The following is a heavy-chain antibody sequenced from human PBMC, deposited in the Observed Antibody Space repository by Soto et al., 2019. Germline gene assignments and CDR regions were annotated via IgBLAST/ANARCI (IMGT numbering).Heavy chain of an antibody. J-gene: IGHJ4*02. CDR2: ISGGIGST. Sequence: EVQLFESGGGLVQPGGSLRLSCVASGFSFGTYAMTWVRQVPGKGLEWVSTISGGIGSTFYEDSVKGRFTIARDISKKMLLLQMNGLRGEDTGTYYCAKGAAGSFDYWGGGTLVTVSS. CDR1: GFSFGTYA. D-gene: IGHD1-26*01. V-gene: IGHV3-23*01. CDR3: AKGAAGSFDY.